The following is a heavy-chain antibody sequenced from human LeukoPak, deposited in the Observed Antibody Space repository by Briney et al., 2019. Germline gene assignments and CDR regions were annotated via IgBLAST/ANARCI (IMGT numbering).Heavy chain of an antibody. CDR1: GGSISSGGYY. D-gene: IGHD2-2*02. Sequence: SETLSLTCTVSGGSISSGGYYWSWIRQHPGKGLEWIGYIYYSGSTYYSPSLKSRVTISVDTSKNQFSLKLSSVTAADTAVYYCARGRIVVPAAIGADGYWDYWGQGTLVTVSS. V-gene: IGHV4-31*03. J-gene: IGHJ4*02. CDR2: IYYSGST. CDR3: ARGRIVVPAAIGADGYWDY.